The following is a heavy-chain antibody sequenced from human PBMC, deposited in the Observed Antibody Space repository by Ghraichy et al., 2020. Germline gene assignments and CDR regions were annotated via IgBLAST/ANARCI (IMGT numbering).Heavy chain of an antibody. CDR1: GGSISSSSYY. J-gene: IGHJ4*02. V-gene: IGHV4-39*01. CDR2: IYYSGST. Sequence: SETLSLTCTVSGGSISSSSYYWGWIRQPPGKGLEWIGSIYYSGSTYYNPSLKSRVTISVDTSKNQFSLKLSSVTAADTAVYYCAIWPRGYWGQGTLVTVSS. D-gene: IGHD2/OR15-2a*01. CDR3: AIWPRGY.